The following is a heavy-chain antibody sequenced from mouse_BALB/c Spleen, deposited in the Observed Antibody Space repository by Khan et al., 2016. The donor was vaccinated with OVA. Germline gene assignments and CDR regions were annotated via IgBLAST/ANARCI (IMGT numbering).Heavy chain of an antibody. CDR2: INSGGST. V-gene: IGHV5-6-5*01. CDR1: GFTFSSYA. CDR3: TRLVDY. J-gene: IGHJ4*01. Sequence: DVMLVESGGGLVKPGGSLKLSCAASGFTFSSYAVSWIRQTPEKRLEWVASINSGGSTYYPDSVKGRFTISRDDARNILYLQMSSLSSEDTAMYYCTRLVDYWGQGTSVTVSS.